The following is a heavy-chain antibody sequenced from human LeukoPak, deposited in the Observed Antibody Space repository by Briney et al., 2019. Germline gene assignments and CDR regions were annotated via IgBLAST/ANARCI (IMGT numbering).Heavy chain of an antibody. CDR1: GGSISSSSYY. D-gene: IGHD6-13*01. CDR3: ARIYSPGIAAAGNPEGVFDY. J-gene: IGHJ4*02. V-gene: IGHV4-39*07. Sequence: SQTLSLTCTVSGGSISSSSYYWGWIRQPPGKGLEWIGSIYYSGSTYYNPSLKSRVTISVDTSKNQFSLKLSSVTAADTAVYYCARIYSPGIAAAGNPEGVFDYWGQGTLVTVSS. CDR2: IYYSGST.